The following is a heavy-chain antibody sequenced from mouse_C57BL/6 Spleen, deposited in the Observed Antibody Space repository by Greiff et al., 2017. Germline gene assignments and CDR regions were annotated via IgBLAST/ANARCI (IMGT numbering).Heavy chain of an antibody. D-gene: IGHD2-5*01. CDR2: LHPSDSDT. Sequence: QVQLQQPGAVLVKPGASVKVSCKASGYTFTSYWMHWVKQRPGQGLEWIGRLHPSDSDTNYNQKFKGKATLTVDKSSSTAYMQLSSLTSEDSAVYYCAIIYYSNYLDYWGQGTTLTVSS. V-gene: IGHV1-74*01. CDR3: AIIYYSNYLDY. J-gene: IGHJ2*01. CDR1: GYTFTSYW.